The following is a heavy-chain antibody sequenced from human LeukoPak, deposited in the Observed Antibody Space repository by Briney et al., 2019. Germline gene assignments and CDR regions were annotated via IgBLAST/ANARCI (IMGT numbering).Heavy chain of an antibody. D-gene: IGHD3-10*01. CDR3: AREIYGSGSYSLHNWFDP. CDR1: GDSIYNYY. J-gene: IGHJ5*02. Sequence: SETLPLTCTVSGDSIYNYYWSWLREPPGKGLEWMGYIYYSGSTNYNPSLKSRVTISVDTSKNQFSLRLSSVTAADTAVYYCAREIYGSGSYSLHNWFDPWGQGTLVTVSS. V-gene: IGHV4-59*01. CDR2: IYYSGST.